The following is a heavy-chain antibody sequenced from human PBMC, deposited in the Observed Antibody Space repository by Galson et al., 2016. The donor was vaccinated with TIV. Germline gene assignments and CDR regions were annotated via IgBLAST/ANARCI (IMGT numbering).Heavy chain of an antibody. Sequence: SLRLSCAASGFTFTTYAMNWVRQAPGKGLEWVSSISFTGGSTYYADSVKGRFTVSRDNSKNTVYLQMNRLRTDDTATYFGAKDRVRTVLGAGSFDFWGQGTRLTVSS. CDR3: AKDRVRTVLGAGSFDF. J-gene: IGHJ4*02. CDR2: ISFTGGST. CDR1: GFTFTTYA. D-gene: IGHD1-1*01. V-gene: IGHV3-23*01.